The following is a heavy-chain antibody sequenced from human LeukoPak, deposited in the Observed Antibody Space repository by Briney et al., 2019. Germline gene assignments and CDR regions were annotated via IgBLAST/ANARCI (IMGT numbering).Heavy chain of an antibody. CDR2: ISSSSSTI. CDR1: GFTFSSYS. J-gene: IGHJ4*02. D-gene: IGHD3-22*01. Sequence: PGGSLRLSCAASGFTFSSYSMNWVRQAPGKGLEWVSYISSSSSTIYYADSVKGRFTISRDNAKNSLYLQMNGLRDEDTAVYYCARGEYYYDSSGYRTGDFDYWGQGTLVTVSS. CDR3: ARGEYYYDSSGYRTGDFDY. V-gene: IGHV3-48*02.